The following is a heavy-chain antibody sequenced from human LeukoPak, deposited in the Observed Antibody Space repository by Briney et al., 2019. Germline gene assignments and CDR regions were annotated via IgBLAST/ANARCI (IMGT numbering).Heavy chain of an antibody. CDR1: GFTFSNYA. Sequence: GGSLRLSCAASGFTFSNYAMTWVRQALGKGLEWVSGISDNGGRTYYVDSVKGRFTISRDNSKNTLYLQMNSLRAEDTAVYYCAKDLGTRMLLFPSDYWGQGTLVTVSS. CDR3: AKDLGTRMLLFPSDY. D-gene: IGHD2-8*01. V-gene: IGHV3-23*01. J-gene: IGHJ4*02. CDR2: ISDNGGRT.